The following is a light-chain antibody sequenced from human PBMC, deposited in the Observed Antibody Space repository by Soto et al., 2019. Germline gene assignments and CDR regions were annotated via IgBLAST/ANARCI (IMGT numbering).Light chain of an antibody. V-gene: IGKV3-11*01. CDR2: DAS. J-gene: IGKJ5*01. CDR1: QSVSSY. Sequence: EIVLTQSPATLSLSPGERATLSCRASQSVSSYLAWYQQKPGQAPRLLIYDASNRATGIPARFSGSGSGTDFTLTISSLEPEDFAVYYCRLYSRSPRQITFGQGTRLEIK. CDR3: RLYSRSPRQIT.